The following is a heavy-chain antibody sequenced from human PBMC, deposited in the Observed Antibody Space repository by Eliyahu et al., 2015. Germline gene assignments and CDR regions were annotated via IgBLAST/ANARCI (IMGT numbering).Heavy chain of an antibody. CDR3: AKDRAPGQQLILGFFDY. D-gene: IGHD6-13*01. CDR1: GFTFSSYG. V-gene: IGHV3-30*18. J-gene: IGHJ4*02. Sequence: QVQLVESGGGVVQPGRSLRLSCAASGFTFSSYGMHWVRQAPGKGLEWVAVISYDGSNKYYADSVKGRFTISRDNSKNTLYLQMNSLRAEDTAVYYCAKDRAPGQQLILGFFDYWGQGTLVTVSS. CDR2: ISYDGSNK.